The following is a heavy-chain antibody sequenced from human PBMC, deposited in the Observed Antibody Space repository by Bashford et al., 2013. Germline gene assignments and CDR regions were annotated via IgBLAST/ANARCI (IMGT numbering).Heavy chain of an antibody. V-gene: IGHV1-2*02. CDR2: INPNSGGT. D-gene: IGHD2-15*01. Sequence: WVRQAPGQGLEWMGWINPNSGGTNYAQKFQGRVTMTRDTSISTAYMELSSLRSDDTAVYFCARDGPVVGSLELSFDVVGPRQSSPS. J-gene: IGHJ3*01. CDR3: ARDGPVVGSLELSFDV.